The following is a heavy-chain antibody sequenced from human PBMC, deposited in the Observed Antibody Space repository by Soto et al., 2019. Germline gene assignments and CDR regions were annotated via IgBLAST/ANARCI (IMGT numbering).Heavy chain of an antibody. V-gene: IGHV3-23*01. Sequence: EVQLLESGGGLVQPEGSLRLSCATSGFTFYRYAMSWVRQAPGKGLEWVSAISGSDGTTYYTDSVKGRFTISRDYSKNTLYLQVNSLRAEDTAVYYCAKVKGEDYGDYAFDYWGQGTLVTVSS. CDR3: AKVKGEDYGDYAFDY. J-gene: IGHJ4*02. CDR2: ISGSDGTT. CDR1: GFTFYRYA. D-gene: IGHD4-17*01.